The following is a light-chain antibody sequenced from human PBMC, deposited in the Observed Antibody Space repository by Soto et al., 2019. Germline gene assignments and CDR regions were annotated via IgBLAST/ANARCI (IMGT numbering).Light chain of an antibody. V-gene: IGKV3-20*01. CDR1: QSVNNNF. J-gene: IGKJ1*01. Sequence: EIVLTQSPGTLSLSPGERATLSCRASQSVNNNFLAWYQQKPGQAPRLLIYETSIRATDIPDRFSGSGSGTDFTLTISRLQPEDSAVYHCHQYGSSPKTFGQGTKVEIK. CDR3: HQYGSSPKT. CDR2: ETS.